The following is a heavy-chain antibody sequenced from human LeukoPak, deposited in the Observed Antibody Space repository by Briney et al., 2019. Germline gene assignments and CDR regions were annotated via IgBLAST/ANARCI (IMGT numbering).Heavy chain of an antibody. J-gene: IGHJ1*01. CDR2: IHVSGDT. D-gene: IGHD3-22*01. Sequence: SETLSLTCYVSGGSTTNNYWTWIRQPPGEGLEWIGYIHVSGDTKYNPSLESRVTISLDTSTNQFFLKVTSVTAADTAIYYCARQYYDDSGCDFWGQGAPVTVSS. V-gene: IGHV4-59*08. CDR3: ARQYYDDSGCDF. CDR1: GGSTTNNY.